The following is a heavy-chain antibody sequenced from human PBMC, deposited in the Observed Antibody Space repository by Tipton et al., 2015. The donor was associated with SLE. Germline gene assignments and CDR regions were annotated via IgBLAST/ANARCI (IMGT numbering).Heavy chain of an antibody. CDR2: IYYSGST. CDR3: ASLNYDGSGRDY. Sequence: TLSLTCTVSGGSISSSSYYWGWIRQPPGKGLEWIGSIYYSGSTYYNPSLKSRVTISVDTSKNQFSLKLSSVTAADTAVYYCASLNYDGSGRDYWGQGTLVTVSS. J-gene: IGHJ4*02. V-gene: IGHV4-39*07. D-gene: IGHD3-22*01. CDR1: GGSISSSSYY.